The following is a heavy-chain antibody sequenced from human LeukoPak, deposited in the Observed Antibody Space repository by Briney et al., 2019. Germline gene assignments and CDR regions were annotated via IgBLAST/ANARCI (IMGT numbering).Heavy chain of an antibody. D-gene: IGHD6-13*01. CDR3: AKVLLSSSWFNYYYYYGMDV. CDR2: ISYDGSNK. J-gene: IGHJ6*02. V-gene: IGHV3-30*18. Sequence: GGSLRLSCAASGFTFSSYGVHWVRQAPGKGLEWVAVISYDGSNKYYADSVKGRFTISRDNSKNTLYLQMNSLRAEDTAVYYCAKVLLSSSWFNYYYYYGMDVWGQGTTVTVSS. CDR1: GFTFSSYG.